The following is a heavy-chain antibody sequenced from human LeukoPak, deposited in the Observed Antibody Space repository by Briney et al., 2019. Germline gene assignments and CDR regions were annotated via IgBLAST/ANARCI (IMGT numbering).Heavy chain of an antibody. Sequence: ASVKVSCKASGYTFTSYDINWVRQATGQGLEWMGWMNPNSGNTGYAQKFQGRVTMTRNTSISTAYMELSSLRSEDTAVYYCARGRRYCSSTSCYFFRYYYYYMDVWGKGTTVTISS. D-gene: IGHD2-2*01. CDR2: MNPNSGNT. CDR1: GYTFTSYD. J-gene: IGHJ6*03. V-gene: IGHV1-8*01. CDR3: ARGRRYCSSTSCYFFRYYYYYMDV.